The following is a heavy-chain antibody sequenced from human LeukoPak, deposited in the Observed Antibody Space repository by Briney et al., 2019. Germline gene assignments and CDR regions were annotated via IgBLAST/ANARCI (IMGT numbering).Heavy chain of an antibody. CDR3: ARSHDFWRVIDY. D-gene: IGHD3-3*01. Sequence: ASVKVSCKASGYTFTTYDISWVRQATGQGLEWMAWMNPNTGSTDYAQKFQGSVTMTSATSLSTAYMELTSLRSEDTAVYFCARSHDFWRVIDYWGQGTLVTVPS. CDR2: MNPNTGST. CDR1: GYTFTTYD. J-gene: IGHJ4*02. V-gene: IGHV1-8*01.